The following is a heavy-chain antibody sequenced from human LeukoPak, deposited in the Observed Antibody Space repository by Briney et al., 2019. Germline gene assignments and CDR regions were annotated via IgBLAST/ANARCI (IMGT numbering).Heavy chain of an antibody. CDR3: ARGGRQVYCSGGSCYSYFDY. D-gene: IGHD2-15*01. CDR1: GFTFSSYG. V-gene: IGHV3-33*01. Sequence: GGSLRLSCAASGFTFSSYGMHWVRQAPGKGLEWVAVIWYDGSNKYYADSVKGRFTISRDNSKNTLYLQMNSLRAEDTAVYYCARGGRQVYCSGGSCYSYFDYWGQGTLVTVSS. J-gene: IGHJ4*02. CDR2: IWYDGSNK.